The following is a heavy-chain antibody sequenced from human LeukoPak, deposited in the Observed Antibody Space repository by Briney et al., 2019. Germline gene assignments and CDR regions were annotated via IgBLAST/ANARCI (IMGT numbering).Heavy chain of an antibody. CDR3: AREEPYYGLGIKGY. CDR2: IIPILGIA. CDR1: GGTFSSYA. Sequence: ASVKVSCKASGGTFSSYAISWVRQAPGQGLEWMGRIIPILGIANYAQKFQGRVTITADKSTSTAYMELSSLRSEDTAVYYCAREEPYYGLGIKGYWGQGTLVTVSS. J-gene: IGHJ4*02. V-gene: IGHV1-69*04. D-gene: IGHD3-10*01.